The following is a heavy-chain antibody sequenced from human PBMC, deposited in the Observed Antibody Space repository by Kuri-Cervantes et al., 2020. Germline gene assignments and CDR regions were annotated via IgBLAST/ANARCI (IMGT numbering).Heavy chain of an antibody. CDR3: ARETPWRITAALKDAFDI. V-gene: IGHV4-34*01. J-gene: IGHJ3*02. Sequence: GSLRLSCTVSGGSISSYYWSWIRQPPGKGLEWIGEINHSGSTNYNPSLKSRVTISVDTSKNQFSLKLSSVTAADTAVYYCARETPWRITAALKDAFDIWGQGTMVTVSS. CDR1: GGSISSYY. D-gene: IGHD6-13*01. CDR2: INHSGST.